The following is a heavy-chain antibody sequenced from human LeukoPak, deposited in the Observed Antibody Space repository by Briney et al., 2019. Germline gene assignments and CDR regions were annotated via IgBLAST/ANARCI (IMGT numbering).Heavy chain of an antibody. V-gene: IGHV1-69*06. CDR1: GGTFSSYA. D-gene: IGHD5-18*01. CDR3: ARTWIHEAYNWFDP. CDR2: TIPIFGTA. J-gene: IGHJ5*02. Sequence: GASVKVSCKASGGTFSSYAISWVRQAPGQGLEWMGGTIPIFGTANYAQKFQGRVTITADKSTSTAYMELSSLRSEDTAVYYCARTWIHEAYNWFDPWGQGTLVTVSS.